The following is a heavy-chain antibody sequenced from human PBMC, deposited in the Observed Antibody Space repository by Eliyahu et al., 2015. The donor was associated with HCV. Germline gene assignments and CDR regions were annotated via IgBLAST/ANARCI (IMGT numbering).Heavy chain of an antibody. J-gene: IGHJ4*02. Sequence: EVKLVESGGGLVKPGGSRRLSXSGXGXNFDNYFVDWXRQAPGKGLEWVASISSSGTYIFYADSVKGRFTISRDNTNNSVFLQMNSLRAEDTAVYHCAREGPSSSYYWGQGTPVTVSS. D-gene: IGHD2-15*01. CDR3: AREGPSSSYY. CDR1: GXNFDNYF. V-gene: IGHV3-21*01. CDR2: ISSSGTYI.